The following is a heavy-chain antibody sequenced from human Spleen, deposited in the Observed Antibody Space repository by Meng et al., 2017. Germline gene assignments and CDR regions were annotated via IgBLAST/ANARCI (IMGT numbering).Heavy chain of an antibody. Sequence: ASVKVSCKASGYTFTSYDINWVRQATGQGLEWMGWMNPNSGNTGYAQKFQGRVTITRNTSISTAYMELSSVTAADTAVYYCARGSKEQLVGGHRAFDIWGQGTMVTVSS. V-gene: IGHV1-8*03. CDR1: GYTFTSYD. CDR2: MNPNSGNT. J-gene: IGHJ3*02. CDR3: ARGSKEQLVGGHRAFDI. D-gene: IGHD6-13*01.